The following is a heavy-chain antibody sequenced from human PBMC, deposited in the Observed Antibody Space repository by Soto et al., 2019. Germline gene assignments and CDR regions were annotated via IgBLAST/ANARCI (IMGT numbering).Heavy chain of an antibody. Sequence: QITLKESGPTLVKPTQTLTLTCTFSGFSVSTSGVGVAWIRQSPGKALEWLALIYWDNDKRYSPFLQSRVTIXKXXSQNQVVLTMTNMDPVDTATYYCAHKGGRGAGMDVWGQGTTVTVSS. CDR1: GFSVSTSGVG. CDR2: IYWDNDK. J-gene: IGHJ6*02. CDR3: AHKGGRGAGMDV. D-gene: IGHD2-15*01. V-gene: IGHV2-5*02.